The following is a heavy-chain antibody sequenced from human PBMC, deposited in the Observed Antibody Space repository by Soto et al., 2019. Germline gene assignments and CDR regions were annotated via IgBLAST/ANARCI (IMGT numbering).Heavy chain of an antibody. CDR1: GLTFSSYP. CDR2: VSYDGTNK. V-gene: IGHV3-30-3*01. D-gene: IGHD3-3*01. CDR3: AKDRSDFGVVIPDY. Sequence: QVQLLESGGGVVQPGRSLRLSCAASGLTFSSYPMHWVRQAPGRGLEWVAVVSYDGTNKYYADSVKGRFTISRDNSKNTLYLQMNSLRAEDTAVYYCAKDRSDFGVVIPDYWGQGTLVTVSS. J-gene: IGHJ4*02.